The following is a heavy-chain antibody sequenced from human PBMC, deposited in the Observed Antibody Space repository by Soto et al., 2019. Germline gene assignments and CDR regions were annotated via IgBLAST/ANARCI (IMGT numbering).Heavy chain of an antibody. Sequence: GGSLRLSCAASGFTFRIYDMHWVRQATGKGLEWVSAIGTAGDTYYPGSVKGRFTISRENAKNSLYLQMNSLRAEDTAVYYCARDRFPAAYYYDSSGYRGNWFDPWGQGTLVTVSS. CDR1: GFTFRIYD. CDR3: ARDRFPAAYYYDSSGYRGNWFDP. CDR2: IGTAGDT. V-gene: IGHV3-13*01. D-gene: IGHD3-22*01. J-gene: IGHJ5*02.